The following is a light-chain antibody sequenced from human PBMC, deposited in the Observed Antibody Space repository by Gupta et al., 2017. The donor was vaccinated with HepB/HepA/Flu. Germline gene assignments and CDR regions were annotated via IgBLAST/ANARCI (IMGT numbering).Light chain of an antibody. CDR1: LSISNY. CDR2: AAS. Sequence: DIQMTQSPSSLSTSVGDRVTITCRASLSISNYLNWFQQIPGKAPKLLIYAASRVQSGVPSRFSGSGSGTDFTLTINSRQPEDFATYYCQQRDNTPWTFGQGTKVEIK. J-gene: IGKJ1*01. V-gene: IGKV1-39*01. CDR3: QQRDNTPWT.